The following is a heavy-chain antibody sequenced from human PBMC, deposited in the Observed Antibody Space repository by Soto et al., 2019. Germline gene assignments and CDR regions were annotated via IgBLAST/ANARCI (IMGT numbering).Heavy chain of an antibody. CDR1: GFSFTTDGMG. CDR2: IYWDDDK. Sequence: QITLKESGPTLVKPTQTLTLTCTFSGFSFTTDGMGVGWIRQPPGKALEWLALIYWDDDKRYSPSLKSRLTIXXDASRNQVVLTLTNMDPADTATYYCDHLYWAASGTRYYFDSWGQGTLVTVSS. J-gene: IGHJ4*02. CDR3: DHLYWAASGTRYYFDS. V-gene: IGHV2-5*02. D-gene: IGHD6-13*01.